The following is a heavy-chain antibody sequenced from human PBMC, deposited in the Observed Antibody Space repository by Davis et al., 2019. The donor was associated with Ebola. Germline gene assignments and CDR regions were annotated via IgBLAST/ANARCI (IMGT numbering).Heavy chain of an antibody. V-gene: IGHV3-30*18. CDR1: GFTFSSYG. D-gene: IGHD3-22*01. CDR3: AKDRDSAFDY. J-gene: IGHJ4*02. CDR2: ISYDGSNK. Sequence: GESLKISCAAPGFTFSSYGMHWVRQAPGKGQEWVAVISYDGSNKYYADSVKGRFTISRDNSKNTLYLQMNSLRAEDTAVYYCAKDRDSAFDYWGQGTLVTVSS.